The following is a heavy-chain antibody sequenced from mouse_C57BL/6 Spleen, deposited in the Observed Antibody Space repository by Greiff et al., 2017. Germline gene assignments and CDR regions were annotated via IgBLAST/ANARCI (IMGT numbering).Heavy chain of an antibody. D-gene: IGHD2-3*01. Sequence: QVQLQQPGAELVMPGASVKLSCKASGYTFTSYWMHWVKQRPGQGLEWIGEIDPSDSYTNYNQKFKGKSTLTVDKSSSTAYMQLSSLTSEDSAVYYCARRGGLDGYPFAYWGQGTLVTVSA. J-gene: IGHJ3*01. CDR1: GYTFTSYW. CDR3: ARRGGLDGYPFAY. V-gene: IGHV1-69*01. CDR2: IDPSDSYT.